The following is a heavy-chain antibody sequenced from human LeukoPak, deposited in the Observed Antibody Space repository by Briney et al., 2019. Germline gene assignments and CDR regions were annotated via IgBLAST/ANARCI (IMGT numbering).Heavy chain of an antibody. CDR1: GFTFSSYA. D-gene: IGHD3-10*01. V-gene: IGHV3-23*01. CDR2: ISGSGDYT. CDR3: AKDLTYYYGLGSSTNAFDI. J-gene: IGHJ3*02. Sequence: GGSLRLSCAASGFTFSSYAMSWVRQAPGKGLEWVSGISGSGDYTYYADCLKGLFTISRDNSKNTLSLQMHSLRAEDTALYSCAKDLTYYYGLGSSTNAFDIWGQGTMVTVSS.